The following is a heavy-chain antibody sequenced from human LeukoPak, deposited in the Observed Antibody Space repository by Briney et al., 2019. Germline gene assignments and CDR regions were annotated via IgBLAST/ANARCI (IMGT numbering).Heavy chain of an antibody. Sequence: SETLSLTCAVSGGPIFSSPFYWGWIRQPPGKGLEWIASVYYNGITYYNPSLKSRVTISVDTSKNQFALKVTSVTAADTAIYYCARLMTTVATWGQGTLVTVSS. D-gene: IGHD4-11*01. CDR2: VYYNGIT. V-gene: IGHV4-39*01. J-gene: IGHJ4*02. CDR3: ARLMTTVAT. CDR1: GGPIFSSPFY.